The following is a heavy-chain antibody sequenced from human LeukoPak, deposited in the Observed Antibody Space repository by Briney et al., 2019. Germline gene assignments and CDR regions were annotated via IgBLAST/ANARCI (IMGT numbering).Heavy chain of an antibody. CDR2: IRYDGSNK. CDR1: GFTFSSYG. J-gene: IGHJ4*02. CDR3: ASPDCSGGGCYPPFAS. Sequence: GGSLRLSCAASGFTFSSYGMHWVRQAPGKGLEWVAFIRYDGSNKYYADSVKGRFTISRDNAKNSLYLQMNSLRAEDTAVYYWASPDCSGGGCYPPFASGAQKPLVTVS. D-gene: IGHD2-15*01. V-gene: IGHV3-30*02.